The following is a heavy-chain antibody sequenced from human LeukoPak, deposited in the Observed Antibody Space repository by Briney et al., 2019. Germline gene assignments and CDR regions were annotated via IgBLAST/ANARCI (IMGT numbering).Heavy chain of an antibody. CDR3: ARVDAASGTHFWDN. D-gene: IGHD3-3*02. Sequence: ASVKVSCKASGYTFTSHYTHWVRQAPGQGPEWLGIINPSDGHTIYAQKFQGRVTLTRDTSTTTVYMDLSSLTFEDTAVYYCARVDAASGTHFWDNWGQGTLVIVSS. V-gene: IGHV1-46*01. J-gene: IGHJ4*02. CDR2: INPSDGHT. CDR1: GYTFTSHY.